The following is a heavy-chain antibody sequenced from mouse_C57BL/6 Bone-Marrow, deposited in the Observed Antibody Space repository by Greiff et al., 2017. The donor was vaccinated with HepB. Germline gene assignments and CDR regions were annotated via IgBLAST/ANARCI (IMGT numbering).Heavy chain of an antibody. J-gene: IGHJ4*01. Sequence: VQLQQSGAELVKPGASVKLSCKASGYTFTSYWMHWVKQRPGQGLEWIGMIHPNSGSTNYNEKFKSKATLTVDKSSSTAYMQLSSLTSEDSAVYYCAGVYYDYDGAMDYWGQGTSVTVSS. CDR2: IHPNSGST. D-gene: IGHD2-4*01. CDR1: GYTFTSYW. CDR3: AGVYYDYDGAMDY. V-gene: IGHV1-64*01.